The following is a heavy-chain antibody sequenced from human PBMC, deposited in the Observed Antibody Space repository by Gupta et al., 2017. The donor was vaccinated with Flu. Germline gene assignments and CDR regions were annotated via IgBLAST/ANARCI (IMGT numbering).Heavy chain of an antibody. V-gene: IGHV3-30*18. J-gene: IGHJ4*01. CDR3: GKEGAYSS. D-gene: IGHD4-4*01. CDR1: GFMLTHYG. CDR2: IAYDGSKK. Sequence: QVQLVEHGGGVVQPGRSLRLSCEASGFMLTHYGMHWVRQAPGKGLEWVAVIAYDGSKKYYADSVKGRFNISRDTSKNTLYLQMNTLKGEDTALYYCGKEGAYSSWGQGTLVTVSS.